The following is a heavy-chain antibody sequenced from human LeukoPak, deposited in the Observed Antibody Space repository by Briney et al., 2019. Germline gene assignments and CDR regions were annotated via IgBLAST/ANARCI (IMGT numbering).Heavy chain of an antibody. J-gene: IGHJ4*02. D-gene: IGHD6-13*01. CDR2: IYYSGST. V-gene: IGHV4-31*03. Sequence: SETLSLTCTVSGGSISSGGYYWSWIRQHPGKGLEWIGYIYYSGSTYYNPSLKSRVTISVDTSKNQFSLKLSSVTAADTAVYYCARVKIAAAGPSNFDYWGQGTLVTVSS. CDR1: GGSISSGGYY. CDR3: ARVKIAAAGPSNFDY.